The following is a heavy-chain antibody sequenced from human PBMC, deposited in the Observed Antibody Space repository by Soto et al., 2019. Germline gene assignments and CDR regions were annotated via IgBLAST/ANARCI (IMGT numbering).Heavy chain of an antibody. CDR1: GYTLTELS. CDR2: IIPIFGTA. J-gene: IGHJ3*02. CDR3: ARTVEMATMRAFDI. V-gene: IGHV1-69*13. Sequence: SVKVSCKVSGYTLTELSMHWVRQAPGQGLEWMGGIIPIFGTANYAQKFQGRVTITADESTSTAYMELSSLRSEDTAVYYCARTVEMATMRAFDIWGQGTMVTVSS. D-gene: IGHD5-12*01.